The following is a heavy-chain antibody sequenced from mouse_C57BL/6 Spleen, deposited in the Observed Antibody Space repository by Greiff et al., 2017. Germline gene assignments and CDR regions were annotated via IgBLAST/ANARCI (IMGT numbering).Heavy chain of an antibody. Sequence: QVQLKQPGAELVKPGASVKLSCKASGYTFTSYWMHWVKQRPGRGLEWIGRIDPNSGGTKYNEKFKSKATLPVDKPSSTAYMQLSSLTSEDSAVYYCARGGTTVPYYYAMDYWGQGTSVTVSS. D-gene: IGHD1-1*01. J-gene: IGHJ4*01. V-gene: IGHV1-72*01. CDR2: IDPNSGGT. CDR1: GYTFTSYW. CDR3: ARGGTTVPYYYAMDY.